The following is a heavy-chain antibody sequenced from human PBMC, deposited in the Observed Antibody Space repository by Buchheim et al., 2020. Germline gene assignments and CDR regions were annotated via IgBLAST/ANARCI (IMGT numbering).Heavy chain of an antibody. CDR2: ISYDGCNK. CDR3: ARDNWSGYYPFYYCYGMDV. Sequence: QVQLVESGGGVVQPGRSLRLSCAASGFTFSSYAMHWVRQAPGKGLEWVTVISYDGCNKYYADSVKGRFTIPRDNSKKPLYLQMNSLRAEETAVYYCARDNWSGYYPFYYCYGMDVWGQGTT. J-gene: IGHJ6*02. D-gene: IGHD3-3*01. CDR1: GFTFSSYA. V-gene: IGHV3-30*04.